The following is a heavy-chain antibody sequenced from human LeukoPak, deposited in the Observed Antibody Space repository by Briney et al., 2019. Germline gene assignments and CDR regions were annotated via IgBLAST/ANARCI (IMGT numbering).Heavy chain of an antibody. D-gene: IGHD6-19*01. V-gene: IGHV4-59*08. Sequence: SETLSLTCTVSGGSISSYYWSWIRQPPGKGLEWIGYIYYSGSTNYNPSLKSRVTISVDTSKNQFSLKLSSVTAANTAVYYCARQAPAVADHWGQGTLVTVSS. CDR3: ARQAPAVADH. CDR1: GGSISSYY. J-gene: IGHJ4*02. CDR2: IYYSGST.